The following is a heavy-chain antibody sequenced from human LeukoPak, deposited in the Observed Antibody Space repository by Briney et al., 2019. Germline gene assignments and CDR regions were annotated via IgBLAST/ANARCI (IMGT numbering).Heavy chain of an antibody. Sequence: GGSLRLSCAASGFTFSSYSMNWVRQAPGKGLEWVSSISSSSSYIYYADSVKGRFTISRDNAKNSLYLQMNSLRAEDTAVYYCAKAGHYYGSGSPLDVWGKGTTVTVSS. J-gene: IGHJ6*04. V-gene: IGHV3-21*01. D-gene: IGHD3-10*01. CDR2: ISSSSSYI. CDR3: AKAGHYYGSGSPLDV. CDR1: GFTFSSYS.